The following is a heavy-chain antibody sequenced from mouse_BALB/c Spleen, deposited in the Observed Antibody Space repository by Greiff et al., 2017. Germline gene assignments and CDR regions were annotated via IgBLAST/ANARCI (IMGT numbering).Heavy chain of an antibody. Sequence: VKLVESGPGLVAPSQSLSITCTVSGFSLTSYGVHWVRQPPGKGLEWLGVIWAGGSTNYNSALMSRLSISKDNSKSKVFLKMNSLQTDDTAMYYCAREKYGNYLDYWGQGTTLTVSS. CDR1: GFSLTSYG. CDR3: AREKYGNYLDY. V-gene: IGHV2-9*02. CDR2: IWAGGST. D-gene: IGHD2-10*02. J-gene: IGHJ2*01.